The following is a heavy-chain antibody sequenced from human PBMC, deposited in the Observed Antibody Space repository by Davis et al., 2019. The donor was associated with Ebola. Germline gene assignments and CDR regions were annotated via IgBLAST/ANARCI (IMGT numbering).Heavy chain of an antibody. CDR3: AKDLGYCTGGVCYHYYYGMDV. V-gene: IGHV3-33*06. J-gene: IGHJ6*02. CDR2: IWYDGSNE. Sequence: PGGSLRLSCAASGFTFSSYGMHWVRQAPGKGLEWVAVIWYDGSNEYYADSVKGRFTISKDNSKNTLYLQMNSLRAEDTAVYYCAKDLGYCTGGVCYHYYYGMDVWGQGTTVTVSS. D-gene: IGHD2-8*02. CDR1: GFTFSSYG.